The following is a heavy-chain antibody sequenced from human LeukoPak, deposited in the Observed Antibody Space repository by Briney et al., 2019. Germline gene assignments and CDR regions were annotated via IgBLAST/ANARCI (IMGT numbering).Heavy chain of an antibody. Sequence: SETLSLTCTVSGGSISSGGYYWSWIRQHPGKGLEWIGYIYYSGSTYYNPSLKSRVTISVDTSKNQFSLKLSSVTAADTAVYYCARVESHFYYFDYWGQGTLVTVSS. CDR2: IYYSGST. CDR3: ARVESHFYYFDY. J-gene: IGHJ4*02. V-gene: IGHV4-31*03. CDR1: GGSISSGGYY.